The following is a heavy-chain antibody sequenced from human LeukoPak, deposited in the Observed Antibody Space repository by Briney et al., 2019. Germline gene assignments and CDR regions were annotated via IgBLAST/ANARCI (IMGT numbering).Heavy chain of an antibody. Sequence: SETLSLTCTVSGGSISNYYWSWVRQPPGKGLEWIGYIYYSGSTTCNPSLKSRVTISVDMSKNHFSLKLSSVTAADTAVYYCARSARLELGLDFWGQGTLVTVSS. CDR1: GGSISNYY. J-gene: IGHJ4*02. CDR2: IYYSGST. D-gene: IGHD3-16*01. V-gene: IGHV4-59*01. CDR3: ARSARLELGLDF.